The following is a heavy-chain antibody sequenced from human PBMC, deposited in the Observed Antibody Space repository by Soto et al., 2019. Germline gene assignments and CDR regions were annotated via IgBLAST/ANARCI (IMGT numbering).Heavy chain of an antibody. CDR3: TRGPYDYVWGSDPPHFDY. Sequence: PGGSLRLSCAASGFTLSSYGMHWVRQAPGKGLEWVSYISSSGSTIYYADSVKGRFTISRDNAKNSLYLQMNSLRAEDTAVYYCTRGPYDYVWGSDPPHFDYWGQGTLVTVSS. CDR2: ISSSGSTI. V-gene: IGHV3-48*04. CDR1: GFTLSSYG. J-gene: IGHJ4*02. D-gene: IGHD3-16*02.